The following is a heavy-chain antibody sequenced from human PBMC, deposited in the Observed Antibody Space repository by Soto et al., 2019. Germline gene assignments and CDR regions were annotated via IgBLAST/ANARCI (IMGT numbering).Heavy chain of an antibody. J-gene: IGHJ4*02. D-gene: IGHD1-1*01. CDR1: GYTFTNYY. Sequence: SVKVSCKASGYTFTNYYLHWVRQAPGQGLEWVGMINPSARSASYAQKLRGRLTMDRDTSTTTVYMELSRLTFEDTAVYFCARDNSARNGVLEHLGQGTLVSVSS. CDR3: ARDNSARNGVLEH. V-gene: IGHV1-46*04. CDR2: INPSARSA.